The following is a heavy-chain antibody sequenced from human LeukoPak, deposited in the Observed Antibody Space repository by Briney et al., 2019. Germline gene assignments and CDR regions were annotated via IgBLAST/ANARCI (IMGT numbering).Heavy chain of an antibody. V-gene: IGHV4-39*07. CDR2: TFYGGST. CDR3: ARIDDYSNVYYYYYMDV. CDR1: GGSLSTSSYC. Sequence: PETLSLTCTVSGGSLSTSSYCWGWLRHHAWRGREWLGRTFYGGSTYYNPSLESRVIISVDTSKNQFSLKLSSVTAADTAVYYCARIDDYSNVYYYYYMDVWGKGTTVTVSS. D-gene: IGHD4-11*01. J-gene: IGHJ6*03.